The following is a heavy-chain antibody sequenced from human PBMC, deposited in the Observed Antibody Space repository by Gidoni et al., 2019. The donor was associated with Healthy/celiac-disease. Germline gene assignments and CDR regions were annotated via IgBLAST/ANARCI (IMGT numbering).Heavy chain of an antibody. CDR3: AKELRYNWNDPFDY. Sequence: EVQLVESGVGVVQPGGSLRLACAASGFTLDDYAMHWVRQAPGKGLEWVSLISGDSGSTYYADSVKGRFTISRDNSKNSLYLQMNSLRTEDTALYYCAKELRYNWNDPFDYWGQGTLVTVSS. CDR2: ISGDSGST. CDR1: GFTLDDYA. J-gene: IGHJ4*02. V-gene: IGHV3-43*02. D-gene: IGHD1-20*01.